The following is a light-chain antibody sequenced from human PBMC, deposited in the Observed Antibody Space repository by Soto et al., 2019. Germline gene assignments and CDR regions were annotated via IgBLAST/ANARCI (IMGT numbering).Light chain of an antibody. CDR2: GAS. V-gene: IGKV3D-20*02. J-gene: IGKJ5*01. Sequence: EVVLTQSPGTLSLSPGDRASLSCRASQNLSRYFLAWYQHKPGQAPRLLISGASRRATGIPDRFSGAGSGTDFTLTISSLEPEDFAFYYCQQRSNWPPITFGQGTRLEIK. CDR3: QQRSNWPPIT. CDR1: QNLSRYF.